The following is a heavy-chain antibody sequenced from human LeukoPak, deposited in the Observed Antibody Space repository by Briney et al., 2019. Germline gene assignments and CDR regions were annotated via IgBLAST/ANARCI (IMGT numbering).Heavy chain of an antibody. V-gene: IGHV4-34*01. CDR2: INHSGST. Sequence: PSETLSLTCAVYGGSFSGYYWSWIRQPPGKGLEWIGEINHSGSTNYNPSLESRVTISVDTSKNQFSLKLSSVTAADTAVYYCARQYSGSFDEMYNWFDPWGQGTLVTVSS. J-gene: IGHJ5*02. CDR3: ARQYSGSFDEMYNWFDP. CDR1: GGSFSGYY. D-gene: IGHD1-26*01.